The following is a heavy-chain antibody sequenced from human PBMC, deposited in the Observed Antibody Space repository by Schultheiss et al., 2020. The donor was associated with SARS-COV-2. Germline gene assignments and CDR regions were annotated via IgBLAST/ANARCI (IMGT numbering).Heavy chain of an antibody. Sequence: SVKVSCKASGGTFSSYAISWVRQAPGQGLEWMGGIIPIFGTANYAQKFQGRVTITADESTSTAYMELSSLRAEDTAVYYCAREGVYYGDGNREEGYYYYGMDVWGQGTTVTVSS. D-gene: IGHD4-17*01. J-gene: IGHJ6*02. CDR3: AREGVYYGDGNREEGYYYYGMDV. CDR1: GGTFSSYA. CDR2: IIPIFGTA. V-gene: IGHV1-69*13.